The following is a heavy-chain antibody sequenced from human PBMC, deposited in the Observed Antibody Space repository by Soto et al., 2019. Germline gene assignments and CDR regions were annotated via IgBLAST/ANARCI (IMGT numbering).Heavy chain of an antibody. CDR3: ARVAYGNGWIFDY. CDR2: IKQDGSEK. J-gene: IGHJ4*01. D-gene: IGHD6-19*01. Sequence: GGSLRLSCAASGFTFSNYWMSWVRQAPGKGLEWVANIKQDGSEKYYVDSVKGRFTLSRDNAKNSLQLQMSSLRDEDTAVYFCARVAYGNGWIFDYWGQGTLVTVSS. V-gene: IGHV3-7*01. CDR1: GFTFSNYW.